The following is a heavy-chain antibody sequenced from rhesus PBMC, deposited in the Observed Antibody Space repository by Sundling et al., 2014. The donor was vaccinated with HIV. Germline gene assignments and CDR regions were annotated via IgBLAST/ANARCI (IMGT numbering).Heavy chain of an antibody. V-gene: IGHV4-122*02. CDR2: ITYSGST. Sequence: QVQLQESGPGLVKPSETLSLTCAVSGYSISGDDSWGWVRQPPGKGLEWIGYITYSGSTSYNPSLKSRVTISRDTSKNQISLKLSSVTAADTAVYYCAREGDIPGTVPDYWGQGVLVTVSS. CDR3: AREGDIPGTVPDY. CDR1: GYSISGDDS. D-gene: IGHD5-24*01. J-gene: IGHJ4*01.